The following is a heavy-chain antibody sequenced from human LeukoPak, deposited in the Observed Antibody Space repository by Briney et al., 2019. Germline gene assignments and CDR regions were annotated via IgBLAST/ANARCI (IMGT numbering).Heavy chain of an antibody. CDR3: ARDGSSWGTFDY. V-gene: IGHV4-31*03. Sequence: SETLSLTCTVSGGSISSGGYYWSWIRQHPGKGLEWIGYIYYSGSTYYNPSLKSRVTISVDTSKNQFSLKLSSVTAADTAVCYCARDGSSWGTFDYWGQGTLVTVSS. CDR1: GGSISSGGYY. CDR2: IYYSGST. J-gene: IGHJ4*02. D-gene: IGHD6-13*01.